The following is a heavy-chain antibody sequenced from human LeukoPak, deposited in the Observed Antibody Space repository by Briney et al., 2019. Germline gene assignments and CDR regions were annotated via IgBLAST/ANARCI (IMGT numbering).Heavy chain of an antibody. V-gene: IGHV3-30*18. CDR1: GFTFSSYG. D-gene: IGHD3-22*01. Sequence: GGSLRLSCAASGFTFSSYGMHWVRQAPGKGLEWVAVISYDGSNKYYADSVKGRFTISRDNSKNTLYLQMNSLRAEDTAVYYCAKLMMYYYDSSGPIWGQGTMVTVSS. CDR3: AKLMMYYYDSSGPI. J-gene: IGHJ3*02. CDR2: ISYDGSNK.